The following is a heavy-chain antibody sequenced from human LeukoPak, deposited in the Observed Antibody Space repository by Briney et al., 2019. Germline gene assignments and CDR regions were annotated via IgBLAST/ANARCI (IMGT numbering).Heavy chain of an antibody. V-gene: IGHV3-15*01. CDR2: IKSKTDGGTT. D-gene: IGHD2-2*02. CDR1: GFTFSSYS. J-gene: IGHJ4*02. Sequence: GGSLRLSCAASGFTFSSYSMNWVRQPPGKGLEWVGRIKSKTDGGTTDYAAPVKGRFTISRDDSKNTLYLQMNSLKTEDTAVYYCTTDLPYRIPRLDYWGQGTLVTVSS. CDR3: TTDLPYRIPRLDY.